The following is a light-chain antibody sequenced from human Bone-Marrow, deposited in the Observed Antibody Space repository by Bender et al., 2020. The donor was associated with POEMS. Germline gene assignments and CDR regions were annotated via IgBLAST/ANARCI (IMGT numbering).Light chain of an antibody. CDR2: NVN. Sequence: QSALTQPRSMSESPGQSVTISCTGTSSDVGGNNFVSWFQQHPGKAPKLIIFNVNGRPSGVSDRFSGSKSDNTASLTISGLQAEDEADYYCCSYTSSSSLIFGGGTKLTVL. CDR3: CSYTSSSSLI. V-gene: IGLV2-14*03. J-gene: IGLJ2*01. CDR1: SSDVGGNNF.